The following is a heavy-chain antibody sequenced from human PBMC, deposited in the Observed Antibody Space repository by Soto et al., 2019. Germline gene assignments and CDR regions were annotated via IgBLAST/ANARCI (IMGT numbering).Heavy chain of an antibody. V-gene: IGHV3-15*07. CDR2: IKSKTDGGTT. CDR1: GFTFSNAW. CDR3: TTDRVSSWSEDYYYGMDV. D-gene: IGHD6-13*01. J-gene: IGHJ6*02. Sequence: GGSLRLSCAASGFTFSNAWMNWVRQAPGKGLEWVGRIKSKTDGGTTDYAAPVKGRFTISRDDSKNTLYLQMNSLKTEDTAVYYCTTDRVSSWSEDYYYGMDVWGQGTTVTVSS.